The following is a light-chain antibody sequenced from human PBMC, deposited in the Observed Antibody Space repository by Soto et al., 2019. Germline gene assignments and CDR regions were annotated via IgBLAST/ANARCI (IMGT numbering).Light chain of an antibody. CDR3: QQYNIWPHPLT. V-gene: IGKV3-15*01. CDR2: GAS. Sequence: EIVMTQSPATLSVSPGERATLSCRASQSVSSNLAWYQQKPGQAPRLLIYGASTRATGIPARFSGSGSGTEFTLTISSLQSEDFAVYYCQQYNIWPHPLTFGGGTKVEIK. CDR1: QSVSSN. J-gene: IGKJ4*01.